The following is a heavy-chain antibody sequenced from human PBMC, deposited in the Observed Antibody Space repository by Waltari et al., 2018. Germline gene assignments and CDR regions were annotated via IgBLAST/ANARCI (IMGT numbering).Heavy chain of an antibody. CDR3: ATSARDSSGYSLTD. V-gene: IGHV1-24*01. D-gene: IGHD3-22*01. J-gene: IGHJ4*02. CDR1: GYTLTELS. Sequence: QVQLVQSGAEVKKPGASVKVSCKVSGYTLTELSMHWVRQAPGKGLEWMGGFDPEEGEQCYAQKFQGRVTMTEDTSTDTAYMELSSLRSEDTAVYYCATSARDSSGYSLTDWGQGTLVTVSS. CDR2: FDPEEGEQ.